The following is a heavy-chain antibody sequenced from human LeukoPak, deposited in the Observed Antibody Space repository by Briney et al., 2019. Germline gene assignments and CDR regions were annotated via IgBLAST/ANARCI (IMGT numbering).Heavy chain of an antibody. V-gene: IGHV4-38-2*02. CDR1: GYSISSGYY. Sequence: SETLSLTCTVSGYSISSGYYWGWIRQPPGKGLEWIGSFYDSGNTYYNPSLKSRVTVSVDTSKNQFSLKLSSVTAADTAVYYCARDGLWIQNAFDIWGQGTMVTVSS. J-gene: IGHJ3*02. D-gene: IGHD5-18*01. CDR2: FYDSGNT. CDR3: ARDGLWIQNAFDI.